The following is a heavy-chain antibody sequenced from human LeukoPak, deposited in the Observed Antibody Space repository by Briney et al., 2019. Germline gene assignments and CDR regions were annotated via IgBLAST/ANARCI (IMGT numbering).Heavy chain of an antibody. CDR2: INQDGSEK. D-gene: IGHD5-12*01. CDR3: ARGDMDSGYDFYGMDV. Sequence: PGGSLRLSCADSGFTFSSYWISWVRQAPGKGLEWVANINQDGSEKYYVDSVRGRFTVSRDNAKNSLYLQMNSLRAEDTAVYYCARGDMDSGYDFYGMDVWGQGTTVTVSS. V-gene: IGHV3-7*01. CDR1: GFTFSSYW. J-gene: IGHJ6*02.